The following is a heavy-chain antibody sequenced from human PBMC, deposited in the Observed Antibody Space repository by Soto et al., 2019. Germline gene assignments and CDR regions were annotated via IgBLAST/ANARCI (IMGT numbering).Heavy chain of an antibody. CDR3: AREADSGWFPHFDY. D-gene: IGHD6-19*01. CDR2: ISYDGSNK. V-gene: IGHV3-30-3*01. J-gene: IGHJ4*02. Sequence: QVQLVESGGGVVQPGRSLRLSCAASGFTFSSYAMHWARQAPGKGLEWVAVISYDGSNKYYADSVKGRFTISRDNSKNTLYLQMNSLRAEDTAVYYCAREADSGWFPHFDYWGQGTLVTVSS. CDR1: GFTFSSYA.